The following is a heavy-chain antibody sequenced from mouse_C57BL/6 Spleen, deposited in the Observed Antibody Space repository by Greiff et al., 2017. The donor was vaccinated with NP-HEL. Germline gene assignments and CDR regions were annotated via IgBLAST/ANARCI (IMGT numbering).Heavy chain of an antibody. V-gene: IGHV2-5*01. J-gene: IGHJ3*01. CDR1: GFSFTSYG. Sequence: VQLQESGPGLVQPSQSLSITCTVSGFSFTSYGVHWVRQSPGKGLEWLGVIWRGGSTDYNAAFMSRLSITKDNSTSQVFLKMNSLQADDTAIYYCAKRDYAWFAYWGQGTLVTVSA. D-gene: IGHD2-4*01. CDR2: IWRGGST. CDR3: AKRDYAWFAY.